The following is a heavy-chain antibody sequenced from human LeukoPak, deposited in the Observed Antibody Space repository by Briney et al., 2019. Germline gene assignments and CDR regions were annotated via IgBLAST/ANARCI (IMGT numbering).Heavy chain of an antibody. CDR3: AKDLYGDYDYFQH. CDR1: GFTFSSYS. CDR2: ISGDGDST. D-gene: IGHD4-17*01. J-gene: IGHJ1*01. V-gene: IGHV3-23*01. Sequence: GGSLRLSCAASGFTFSSYSMNWVRQAPGKGLEWVSVISGDGDSTYYADSVKGRFSISRDNSKNTVYLQINNLRGEDTAVYYCAKDLYGDYDYFQHWGQGTLVTVSS.